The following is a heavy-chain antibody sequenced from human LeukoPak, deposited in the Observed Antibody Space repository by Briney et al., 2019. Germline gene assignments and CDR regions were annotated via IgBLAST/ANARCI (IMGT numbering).Heavy chain of an antibody. V-gene: IGHV3-30*02. CDR3: AKDRGTGTTVDYFDY. CDR1: GFTFSSYG. J-gene: IGHJ4*02. D-gene: IGHD1-7*01. Sequence: GGSLKLSCAASGFTFSSYGMHWVRQAPGKGLEWVAFIRYDGSKNYYADSVKGRFTISRDNSRNTLDLQMNSLRAEDTAVYYCAKDRGTGTTVDYFDYWGQGTLVTVSS. CDR2: IRYDGSKN.